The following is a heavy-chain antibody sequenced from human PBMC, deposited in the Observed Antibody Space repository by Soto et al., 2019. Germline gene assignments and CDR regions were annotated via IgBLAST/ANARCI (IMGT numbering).Heavy chain of an antibody. Sequence: QVPLVQSGAEVKKPGASVKVSCKASGYTFTSYGISWVRQAPGQGLEWMGWISAYNGNTNYAQKLQGRVTMTTDTSTSTAYMELRSLRSDDTAVYYCARDLDIVVVPAAIGWFDPWGQGTLVTVSS. V-gene: IGHV1-18*01. J-gene: IGHJ5*02. D-gene: IGHD2-2*03. CDR3: ARDLDIVVVPAAIGWFDP. CDR1: GYTFTSYG. CDR2: ISAYNGNT.